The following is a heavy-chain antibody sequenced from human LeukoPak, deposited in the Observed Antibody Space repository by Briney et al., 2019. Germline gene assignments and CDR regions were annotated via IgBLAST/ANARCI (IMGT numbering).Heavy chain of an antibody. Sequence: PGGSLRLSCAASGFTFSSYAMSWVRQAPGKGLEWVSAISGSGGSTYYADSVKGRFTISRDNSKNTLYVQMNSLRAEDTAIYYCARSPIAGDSPWYWAYWGQGSLVTVSS. J-gene: IGHJ4*02. V-gene: IGHV3-23*01. D-gene: IGHD2-8*02. CDR2: ISGSGGST. CDR1: GFTFSSYA. CDR3: ARSPIAGDSPWYWAY.